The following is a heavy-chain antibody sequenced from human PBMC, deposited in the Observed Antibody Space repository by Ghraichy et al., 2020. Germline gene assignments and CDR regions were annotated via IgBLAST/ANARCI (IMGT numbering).Heavy chain of an antibody. CDR3: ARDRHYYYGMDV. Sequence: GGSLRLSCEVSEFTFSGYEMNWVRLAPGRGLEWLSYISTSGNTIYYADSVKGRFTISRDNATNSVYLQMNRLTAEDTAIYYCARDRHYYYGMDVWGQGATVTVSS. V-gene: IGHV3-48*03. CDR1: EFTFSGYE. CDR2: ISTSGNTI. D-gene: IGHD3-16*01. J-gene: IGHJ6*01.